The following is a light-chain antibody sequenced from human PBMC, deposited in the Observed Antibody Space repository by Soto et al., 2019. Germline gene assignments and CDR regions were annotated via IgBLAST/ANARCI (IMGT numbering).Light chain of an antibody. CDR2: GAS. CDR1: QSISTY. Sequence: DIQMTQSPPSLSASVGDRVTITCRASQSISTYLNWYQHKSGKAPNLLIYGASRLQSGVPSRFSGSGSGTDFTLTINSLQPEDFATYYCQQSHSSPYTFGQGTKMEIK. J-gene: IGKJ2*01. V-gene: IGKV1-39*01. CDR3: QQSHSSPYT.